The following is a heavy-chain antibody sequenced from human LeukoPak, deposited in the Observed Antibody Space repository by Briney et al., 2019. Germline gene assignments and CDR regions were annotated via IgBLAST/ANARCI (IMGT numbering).Heavy chain of an antibody. Sequence: PGGSLRLSCAASGFTFSSYGMHWVRQAPGKGLEWVAVISYDGSNKYYADSVKGRFTISRDNSKNTLYLQMNSLRAEDTAVYYCAKSFRLVDTAMVTGQIPQEPYYFDYWGQGTLVTVSS. V-gene: IGHV3-30*18. CDR1: GFTFSSYG. CDR3: AKSFRLVDTAMVTGQIPQEPYYFDY. CDR2: ISYDGSNK. J-gene: IGHJ4*02. D-gene: IGHD5-18*01.